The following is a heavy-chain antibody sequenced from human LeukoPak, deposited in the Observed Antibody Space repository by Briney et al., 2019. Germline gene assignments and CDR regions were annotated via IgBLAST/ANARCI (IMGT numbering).Heavy chain of an antibody. Sequence: GGSLRLSCAASGFTFRSYWMHWVRQAPGKGLVWVSRINSDGSSTSYADSVKGRFAISRDNAKNTPYLQMNSLRAEDTAVYYCARGPHLTLPGYYYGMDVWGQGTTVTVSS. CDR3: ARGPHLTLPGYYYGMDV. J-gene: IGHJ6*02. CDR2: INSDGSST. CDR1: GFTFRSYW. V-gene: IGHV3-74*01.